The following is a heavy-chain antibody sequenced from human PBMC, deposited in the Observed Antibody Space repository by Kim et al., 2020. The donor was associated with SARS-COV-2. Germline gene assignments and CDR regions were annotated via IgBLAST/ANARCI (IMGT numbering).Heavy chain of an antibody. V-gene: IGHV3-33*06. CDR1: GFAFSTYA. J-gene: IGHJ4*02. CDR3: AKDKSKGRFLEWFLWEDDGSH. Sequence: GGSLRLSCAASGFAFSTYAMHWVRQSPDKGLEWVALIWYDGSKKYYEDSVKGRFTISRDNSKNTLYLQMDSLRAEDTAVYYCAKDKSKGRFLEWFLWEDDGSHWGQGTLVTVSS. CDR2: IWYDGSKK. D-gene: IGHD3-3*01.